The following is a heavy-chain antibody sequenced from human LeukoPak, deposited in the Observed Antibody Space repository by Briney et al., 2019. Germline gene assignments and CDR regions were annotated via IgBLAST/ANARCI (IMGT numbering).Heavy chain of an antibody. D-gene: IGHD1-26*01. CDR3: ARGPKGAGYSGSSSIDY. V-gene: IGHV3-53*01. CDR1: GFTVSSNY. Sequence: GGSLRLSCAASGFTVSSNYMSWVRQAPGKGLEWVSVIYSGGSTYYADSVKGRFTISRDNAKNSLYLQMNSLRAEDTAVYYCARGPKGAGYSGSSSIDYWGQGTLVTVSS. J-gene: IGHJ4*02. CDR2: IYSGGST.